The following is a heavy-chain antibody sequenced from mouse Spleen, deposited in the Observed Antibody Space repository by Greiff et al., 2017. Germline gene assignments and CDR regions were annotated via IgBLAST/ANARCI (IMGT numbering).Heavy chain of an antibody. V-gene: IGHV5-17*01. Sequence: EVMLVESGGGLVKPGGSLKLSCAASGFTFSDYGMHWVRQAPEKGLEWVAYISSGSSTIYYADTVKGRFTISRDNAKNTLFLQMTSLRSEDTAMYYCARGDYRTGYAMDYWGQGTSVTVSS. J-gene: IGHJ4*01. D-gene: IGHD2-14*01. CDR3: ARGDYRTGYAMDY. CDR1: GFTFSDYG. CDR2: ISSGSSTI.